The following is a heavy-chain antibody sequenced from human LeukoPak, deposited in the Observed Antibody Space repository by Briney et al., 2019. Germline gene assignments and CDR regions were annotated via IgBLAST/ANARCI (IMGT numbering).Heavy chain of an antibody. CDR3: AKDLSSNYGPADS. Sequence: GRPPSLSPASSGYTFTSYAMSRGSQTPRTGLEGFTPINGGGVNTHYADTVAGRFTLSRDNSKNTLFLQMNSLRDKDTAVYSCAKDLSSNYGPADSWGQGNLVTVSS. CDR1: GYTFTSYA. D-gene: IGHD4-11*01. J-gene: IGHJ4*02. CDR2: INGGGVNT. V-gene: IGHV3-23*01.